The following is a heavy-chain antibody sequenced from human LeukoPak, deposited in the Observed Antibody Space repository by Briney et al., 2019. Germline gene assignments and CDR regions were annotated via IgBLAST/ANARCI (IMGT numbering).Heavy chain of an antibody. Sequence: SVKVSCKASGGTFSSYAISWVRQAPGQGLEWMGGIIPIFGTANYAQKFQGRVTITTDESTSTAYMELSSLRSGDTAVYYCATGFHWNYWFDPWGQGTLVTVSS. CDR1: GGTFSSYA. CDR2: IIPIFGTA. J-gene: IGHJ5*02. CDR3: ATGFHWNYWFDP. V-gene: IGHV1-69*05. D-gene: IGHD1-7*01.